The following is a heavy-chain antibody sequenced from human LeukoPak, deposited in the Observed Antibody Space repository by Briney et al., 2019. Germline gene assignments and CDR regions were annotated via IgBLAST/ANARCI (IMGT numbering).Heavy chain of an antibody. V-gene: IGHV3-30*01. D-gene: IGHD3-3*01. Sequence: PGGSLRLSCAASGFTFSSYAMHWVRQAPGKGLEGLAVISYDGSNKYYADYVKGRFTISRDNSKNTLYLQMNSLRAEDTAVYYCARALSNNYDFWSGDGYFDYWGQGTLVTVSS. CDR3: ARALSNNYDFWSGDGYFDY. CDR1: GFTFSSYA. CDR2: ISYDGSNK. J-gene: IGHJ4*02.